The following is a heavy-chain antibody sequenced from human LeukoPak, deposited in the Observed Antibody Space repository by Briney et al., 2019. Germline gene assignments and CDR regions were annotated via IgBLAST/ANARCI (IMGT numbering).Heavy chain of an antibody. V-gene: IGHV3-30*04. Sequence: GGSLRLSCAASGFTFSSYAMYWVRQAPGKGLEWVAVVAYDGSNKYPADSLKGRFTISRDNSKNTLFLEMNSLRPEDTAVYYCAKYAGAGAYDRHNEFDSWGQGTLVTVSS. CDR1: GFTFSSYA. D-gene: IGHD3-22*01. CDR3: AKYAGAGAYDRHNEFDS. J-gene: IGHJ4*02. CDR2: VAYDGSNK.